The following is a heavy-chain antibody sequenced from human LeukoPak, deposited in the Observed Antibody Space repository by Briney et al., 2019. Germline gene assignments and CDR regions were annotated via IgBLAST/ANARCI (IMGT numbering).Heavy chain of an antibody. CDR1: GGSLSRGSYY. CDR2: FYCSERT. D-gene: IGHD3-10*01. V-gene: IGHV4-61*02. Sequence: SGTLSLTCTVSGGSLSRGSYYWIWLPQPAGKGREWLSRFYCSERTNHNPSLKSLVTISVDTSNNQFSLKLNSVTAADTAVYYCAREGLSMIRGIIPREAWGLFDPWGQGTLVTVSS. J-gene: IGHJ5*02. CDR3: AREGLSMIRGIIPREAWGLFDP.